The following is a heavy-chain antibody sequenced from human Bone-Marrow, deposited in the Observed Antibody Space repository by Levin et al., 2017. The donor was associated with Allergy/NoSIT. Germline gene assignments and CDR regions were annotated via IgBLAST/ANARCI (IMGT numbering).Heavy chain of an antibody. CDR3: ARGDDAFDI. CDR2: ISSSSSHI. J-gene: IGHJ3*02. Sequence: GGSLRLSCAASGFTISTYSMNWVRQATGKGLEWVSSISSSSSHIYFADSVKGRFAISRDNAKNSLFLQMKSLRGEDTAVYYCARGDDAFDIWGQGTMVTVSS. CDR1: GFTISTYS. V-gene: IGHV3-21*01.